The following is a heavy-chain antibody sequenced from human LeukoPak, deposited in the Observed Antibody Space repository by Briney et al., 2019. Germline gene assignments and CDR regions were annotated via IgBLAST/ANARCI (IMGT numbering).Heavy chain of an antibody. CDR3: ARDWELLPEGYYYYMDV. J-gene: IGHJ6*03. CDR1: GGSISSYY. Sequence: SETLSLTRTVSGGSISSYYWSWIRQPAGKGLEWIGRIYTSGSTNYNPSLKSRVTMSVDTSKNQFSLKLSSVTAADTAVYYCARDWELLPEGYYYYMDVWGKGTTVTVSS. D-gene: IGHD1-26*01. V-gene: IGHV4-4*07. CDR2: IYTSGST.